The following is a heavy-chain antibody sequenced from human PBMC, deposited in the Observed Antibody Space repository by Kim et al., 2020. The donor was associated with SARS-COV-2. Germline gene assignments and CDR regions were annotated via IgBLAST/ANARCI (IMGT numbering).Heavy chain of an antibody. CDR2: T. CDR3: ARTSSSSWMFDY. Sequence: TTDEPELQGRVPMTRATSTSTVYMDLSSLRSEDTALYYCARTSSSSWMFDYWGQGTLVTVSS. V-gene: IGHV1-46*01. J-gene: IGHJ4*02. D-gene: IGHD6-13*01.